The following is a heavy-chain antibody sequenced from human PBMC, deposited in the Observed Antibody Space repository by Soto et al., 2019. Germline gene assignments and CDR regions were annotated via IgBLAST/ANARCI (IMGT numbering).Heavy chain of an antibody. CDR3: TRGRRRPYYYGMDV. CDR1: GFTFGDYA. J-gene: IGHJ6*02. Sequence: GGSLRLSCTASGFTFGDYAMSWVRQAPGKGLEWVGFIRSKAYGGTTEYAASVKGRFTISRDDSKSIAYLQMNSLKTEDTAVYYCTRGRRRPYYYGMDVWGQGTTVTVS. V-gene: IGHV3-49*04. D-gene: IGHD6-25*01. CDR2: IRSKAYGGTT.